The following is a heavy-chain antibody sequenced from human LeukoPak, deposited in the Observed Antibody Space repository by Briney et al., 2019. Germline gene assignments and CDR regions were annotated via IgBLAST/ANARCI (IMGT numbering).Heavy chain of an antibody. CDR1: GYTFTGYY. D-gene: IGHD6-19*01. Sequence: GSVKVSCKASGYTFTGYYMHWVRQAPGQRLEWMGWINPNSGGTNYAQKVQGRVTMTRDTSITTAYMELSRLRSDDTAVYYCARDWGAVADDAFDIWGQGTMVTVSS. J-gene: IGHJ3*02. CDR3: ARDWGAVADDAFDI. CDR2: INPNSGGT. V-gene: IGHV1-2*02.